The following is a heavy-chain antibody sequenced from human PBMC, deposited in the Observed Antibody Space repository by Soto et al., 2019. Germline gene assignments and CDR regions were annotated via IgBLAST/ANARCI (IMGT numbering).Heavy chain of an antibody. Sequence: SETLSLTCTVSGGSISSSSYYWGWIRQPPGKGLEWIGSIYYSGSTYYNPSLKSRVTISIDTSKNQFSLKLSSVTAADTAVYYCARPSGSYLFYFDYWGQGTLVTVSS. J-gene: IGHJ4*02. CDR1: GGSISSSSYY. D-gene: IGHD3-10*01. CDR2: IYYSGST. CDR3: ARPSGSYLFYFDY. V-gene: IGHV4-39*01.